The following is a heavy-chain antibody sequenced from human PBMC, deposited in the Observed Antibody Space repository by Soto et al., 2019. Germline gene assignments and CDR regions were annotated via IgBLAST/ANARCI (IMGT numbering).Heavy chain of an antibody. J-gene: IGHJ3*02. Sequence: QVQLQESGPGLVKPSQTLSLTCTVSGGSISSGGYYWSWIRQHPGKGLEWIGYIYYSGSTYYNPSLESRVTISVDTSKNRFSLKLSSVTAADTAVYYCARDRGSSGWYAFDIWGQGTMVTVSS. V-gene: IGHV4-31*03. CDR2: IYYSGST. CDR3: ARDRGSSGWYAFDI. D-gene: IGHD6-19*01. CDR1: GGSISSGGYY.